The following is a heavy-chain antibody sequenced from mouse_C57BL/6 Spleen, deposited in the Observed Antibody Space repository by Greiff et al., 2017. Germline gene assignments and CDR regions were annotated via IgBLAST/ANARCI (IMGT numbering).Heavy chain of an antibody. CDR3: AIGDYDVYYAMDY. CDR1: GYTFTSYW. J-gene: IGHJ4*01. D-gene: IGHD2-4*01. Sequence: QVQLKQPGAELVKPGASVKVSCKASGYTFTSYWMHWVKQRPGQGLEWIGRIHPSDSDTNYNQKFKGKATLTVDKSSSTAYMQLSSLTSEDSAVYYCAIGDYDVYYAMDYWGQGTSVTVSS. CDR2: IHPSDSDT. V-gene: IGHV1-74*01.